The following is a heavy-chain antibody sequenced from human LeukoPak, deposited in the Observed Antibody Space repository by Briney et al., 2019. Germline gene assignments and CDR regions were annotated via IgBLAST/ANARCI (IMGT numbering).Heavy chain of an antibody. CDR1: GFNVNGNY. CDR3: ARTQSQSGSYRYYFAY. D-gene: IGHD1-26*01. V-gene: IGHV3-53*01. Sequence: GGSLRLSCAASGFNVNGNYMNWVRQAPGKGLEWLSVLHSGGRTYYADSVKGRFTISRDNSKNTVFLQMNSLRAEDTAVYYCARTQSQSGSYRYYFAYWGQGTLVTVSS. CDR2: LHSGGRT. J-gene: IGHJ4*02.